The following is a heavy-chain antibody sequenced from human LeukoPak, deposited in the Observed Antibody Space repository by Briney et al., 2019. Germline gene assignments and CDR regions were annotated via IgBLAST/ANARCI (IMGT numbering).Heavy chain of an antibody. Sequence: GGSLRLSCAASGFTFSSYSMNWVRQAPGKGLEWVSSISSSSSYIYYADSVKGRFTISRDNAKNSLYLQMNSLRAEDTAVYYCARPPDNYYYYYMDVWGKGTTVTVSS. CDR1: GFTFSSYS. V-gene: IGHV3-21*01. CDR2: ISSSSSYI. J-gene: IGHJ6*03. CDR3: ARPPDNYYYYYMDV.